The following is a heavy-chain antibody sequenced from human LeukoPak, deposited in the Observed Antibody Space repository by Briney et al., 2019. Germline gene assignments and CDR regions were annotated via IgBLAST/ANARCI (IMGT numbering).Heavy chain of an antibody. V-gene: IGHV3-66*01. CDR2: IYSGGST. D-gene: IGHD3-22*01. CDR3: AREDYYDSSGSFDY. CDR1: GFTVSSNY. Sequence: QTGGSLRLSCAASGFTVSSNYMSWVRQAPGKGLEWVSVIYSGGSTYCADSVKGRFTISRDNSKNTLYLQMNSLRAEDTAVYYCAREDYYDSSGSFDYWGLGTLVTVSS. J-gene: IGHJ4*02.